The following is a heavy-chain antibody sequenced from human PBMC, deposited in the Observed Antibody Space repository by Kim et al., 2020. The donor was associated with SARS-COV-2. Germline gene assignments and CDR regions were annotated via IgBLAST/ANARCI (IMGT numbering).Heavy chain of an antibody. CDR1: GGYISSYY. CDR3: ARGCDY. CDR2: IYYSGST. J-gene: IGHJ4*02. Sequence: SETLSLTCTVSGGYISSYYWSWIRQPPGKGLEWMGDIYYSGSTKYNPSLKSRVTISVDTSKNQFALKLSSVTAADTAVYYCARGCDYWGWGTLVTGSP. V-gene: IGHV4-59*01.